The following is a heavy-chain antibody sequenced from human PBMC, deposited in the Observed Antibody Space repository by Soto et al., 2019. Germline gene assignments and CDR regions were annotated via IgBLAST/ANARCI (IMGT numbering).Heavy chain of an antibody. J-gene: IGHJ3*02. CDR2: IYYSGST. CDR3: ARPLAAADTEAFDI. V-gene: IGHV4-59*08. D-gene: IGHD6-13*01. CDR1: GGSISSYY. Sequence: SETLSLTCTVSGGSISSYYWSWIRQPPGKGLEWIGYIYYSGSTNYNPSLKSRVTISVDTSKNQFSLKLSSVTAADTAVYYCARPLAAADTEAFDIWGQGTMVTVSS.